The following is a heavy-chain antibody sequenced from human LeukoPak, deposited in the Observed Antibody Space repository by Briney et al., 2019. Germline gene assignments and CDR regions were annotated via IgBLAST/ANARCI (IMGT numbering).Heavy chain of an antibody. V-gene: IGHV3-48*04. CDR2: ISTSDTTI. CDR1: GFTFSSYA. D-gene: IGHD5-18*01. CDR3: TRAVMGYSYGLVYHYFYTYV. Sequence: GRSLRLSCAASGFTFSSYAMNWVRQAPGKGLEWVSYISTSDTTIYYADSVKGRFTISRDNAKNSLFLQMNGLRADDTAVYYCTRAVMGYSYGLVYHYFYTYVWGKGTTVTVSS. J-gene: IGHJ6*03.